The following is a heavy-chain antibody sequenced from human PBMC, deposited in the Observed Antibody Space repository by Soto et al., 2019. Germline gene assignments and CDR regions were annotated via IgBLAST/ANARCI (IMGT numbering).Heavy chain of an antibody. V-gene: IGHV4-59*01. CDR1: GGSIGTDY. CDR2: IYYSGNT. J-gene: IGHJ4*02. CDR3: AKSRGSAWSFEY. D-gene: IGHD6-13*01. Sequence: PSETLSLTCTVSGGSIGTDYCSWFRQSPWKGLEWIGYIYYSGNTKYNPSLESRVTISLDKSKKQFSLKLTSLNAADTAVYYCAKSRGSAWSFEYLGRGTLLTVCS.